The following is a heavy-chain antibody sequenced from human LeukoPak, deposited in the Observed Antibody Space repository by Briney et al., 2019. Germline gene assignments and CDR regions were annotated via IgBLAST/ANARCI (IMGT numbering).Heavy chain of an antibody. CDR2: IIPIFGTA. V-gene: IGHV1-69*01. Sequence: EASVKVSCKASGGTFSSYAISWVRQAPGQGLEWMGGIIPIFGTANYAQKFQGRVTITADESTSTAYMELSSLRSEDTAVYYCARGVYYDILTGYPSPYYFDYWGQGTLVTVSS. CDR1: GGTFSSYA. CDR3: ARGVYYDILTGYPSPYYFDY. J-gene: IGHJ4*02. D-gene: IGHD3-9*01.